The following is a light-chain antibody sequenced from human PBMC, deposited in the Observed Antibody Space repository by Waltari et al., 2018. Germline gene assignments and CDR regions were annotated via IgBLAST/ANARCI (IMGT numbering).Light chain of an antibody. CDR1: QSISGS. Sequence: DIQMTQSPSSLSASVGDRVTITCRASQSISGSLNWYQQKPGKAPKLRIYAASSLKRGVPSRFSGSASGTYFTLTISSLQPEDFATYYCLQTYSTPLTFGGGTNVDIK. J-gene: IGKJ4*01. CDR3: LQTYSTPLT. CDR2: AAS. V-gene: IGKV1-39*01.